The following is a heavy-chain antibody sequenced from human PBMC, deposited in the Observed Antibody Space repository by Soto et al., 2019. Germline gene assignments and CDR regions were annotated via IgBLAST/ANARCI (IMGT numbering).Heavy chain of an antibody. Sequence: GGSLRLSCAASGFTFSNYAMSWVRQAPGKGLEWVSTISGSGGSTYYADSVKGRFTISRDNSKNTLYLQMNSLRAEDTAVYYCAKREADCSGGSCYSAYYYYYMDVWGKGTTVTVSS. V-gene: IGHV3-23*01. CDR2: ISGSGGST. J-gene: IGHJ6*03. CDR1: GFTFSNYA. D-gene: IGHD2-15*01. CDR3: AKREADCSGGSCYSAYYYYYMDV.